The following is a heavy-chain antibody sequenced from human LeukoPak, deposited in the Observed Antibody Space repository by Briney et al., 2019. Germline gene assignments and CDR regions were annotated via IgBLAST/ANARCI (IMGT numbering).Heavy chain of an antibody. V-gene: IGHV4-59*08. CDR1: GGSISSSY. J-gene: IGHJ4*02. CDR2: IYYSGTT. D-gene: IGHD3-10*01. CDR3: ASAGLGTFYFDS. Sequence: PSETLSLTCTVSGGSISSSYWSWIRQSPGKGLEWIGYIYYSGTTYCNPSLKSRVAVSVDTSKNQFSLKLSSVTAADTAVYFCASAGLGTFYFDSWGQGTLVTVSS.